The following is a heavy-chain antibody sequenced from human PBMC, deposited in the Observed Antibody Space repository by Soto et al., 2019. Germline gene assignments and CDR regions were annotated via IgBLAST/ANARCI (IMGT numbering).Heavy chain of an antibody. CDR3: AREGYCSGGSCTGWGSDP. CDR1: GYTFTSYG. Sequence: ASVKVSCKASGYTFTSYGISWVRQAPGQGLEWMGWISAYNGNTNYAQKLQGRVTMTTDTSTSTAYMELRSLRSDDTAVYYCAREGYCSGGSCTGWGSDPWGQGTLVTVSS. J-gene: IGHJ5*02. D-gene: IGHD2-15*01. V-gene: IGHV1-18*01. CDR2: ISAYNGNT.